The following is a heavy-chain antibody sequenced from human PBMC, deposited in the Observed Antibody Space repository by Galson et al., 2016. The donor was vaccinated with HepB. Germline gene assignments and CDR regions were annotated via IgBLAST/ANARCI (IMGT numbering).Heavy chain of an antibody. D-gene: IGHD3-10*01. CDR1: GYTFSNYG. CDR2: ISGYNGNT. CDR3: ARDPDVRGVIMGY. J-gene: IGHJ4*02. Sequence: SVKVSCKASGYTFSNYGISWVRQAPGQGLEWMGWISGYNGNTNYAQKLQGRVTMTTDTSTSTAYMELRSLRSDDTAVYYCARDPDVRGVIMGYWGQGTLVTVSS. V-gene: IGHV1-18*04.